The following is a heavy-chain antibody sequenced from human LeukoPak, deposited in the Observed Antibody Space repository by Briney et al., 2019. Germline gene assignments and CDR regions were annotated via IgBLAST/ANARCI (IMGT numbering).Heavy chain of an antibody. V-gene: IGHV4-59*01. CDR2: IYYSGST. CDR1: GGSISSYY. Sequence: SETLSLTRTVSGGSISSYYWSWIRQPPGKGLEWIGYIYYSGSTNYDPSLKSRVTISVDTSKNQFSLRLSSVTAEDTAVYYCARARYNWFDAWGQGILVTVSS. J-gene: IGHJ5*02. CDR3: ARARYNWFDA.